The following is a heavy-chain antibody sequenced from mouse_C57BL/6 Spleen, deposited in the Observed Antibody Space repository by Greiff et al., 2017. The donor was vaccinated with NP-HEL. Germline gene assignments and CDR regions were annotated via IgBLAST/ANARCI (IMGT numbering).Heavy chain of an antibody. D-gene: IGHD1-1*02. CDR3: TGSYGYDAMDY. V-gene: IGHV6-3*01. CDR1: GFTFSNYW. J-gene: IGHJ4*01. Sequence: EVKLVESGGGLVQPGGSMKLSCVASGFTFSNYWMNWVRQSPEKGLEWVAQIRLKSDNYATHYAESVKGRFTISRDDSKSSVYLQMNNLRAEDTGMYYCTGSYGYDAMDYWGQGTSVTVSS. CDR2: IRLKSDNYAT.